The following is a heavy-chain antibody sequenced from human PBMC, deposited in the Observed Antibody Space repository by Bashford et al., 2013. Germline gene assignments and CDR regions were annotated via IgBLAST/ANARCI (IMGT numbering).Heavy chain of an antibody. CDR3: AREKRSLVRGDAFDL. CDR2: ISGYIGYT. CDR1: GYDFTNSG. Sequence: VASVKVSCKASGYDFTNSGINWVRQAPGQGLEWVGWISGYIGYTRHERTFEGRVTLTTDASTSTAYLELRNLTSDDTAVYYCAREKRSLVRGDAFDLWGQGTMVTVSS. J-gene: IGHJ3*01. V-gene: IGHV1-18*01. D-gene: IGHD3-10*01.